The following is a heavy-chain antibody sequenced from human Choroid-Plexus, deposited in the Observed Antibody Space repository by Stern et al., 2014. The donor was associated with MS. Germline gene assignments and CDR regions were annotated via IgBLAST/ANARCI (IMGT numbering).Heavy chain of an antibody. CDR1: GFTFGSCA. J-gene: IGHJ5*02. CDR3: AKDRQYLTYFFDH. V-gene: IGHV3-30*18. CDR2: VSYDGSNK. D-gene: IGHD2/OR15-2a*01. Sequence: QVQLVESGGGVVQPGRPLRLSCVASGFTFGSCAMHWVRQAPGKGLEWVAGVSYDGSNKHYADSVKGRFTISRDNSQNTLYMQTSSLRPEDTAVYYCAKDRQYLTYFFDHWGQGSLVTVSS.